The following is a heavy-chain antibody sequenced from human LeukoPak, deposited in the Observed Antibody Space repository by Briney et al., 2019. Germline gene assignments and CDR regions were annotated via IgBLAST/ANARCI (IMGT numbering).Heavy chain of an antibody. CDR2: IYYSGGT. Sequence: SETLSLTCTVSGDSISSYYWSWIRQPPGKGLEWIGSIYYSGGTNYNPSLQSRVTISVDTSKIQFSLKLSSVTAADTAVYYCARWQYTISSGWFDPWGQGTLVTVSS. D-gene: IGHD6-6*01. CDR3: ARWQYTISSGWFDP. J-gene: IGHJ5*02. CDR1: GDSISSYY. V-gene: IGHV4-59*08.